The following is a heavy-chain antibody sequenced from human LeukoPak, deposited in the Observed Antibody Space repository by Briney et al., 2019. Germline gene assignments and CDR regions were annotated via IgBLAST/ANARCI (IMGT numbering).Heavy chain of an antibody. V-gene: IGHV3-48*03. CDR3: AREASSSNYFDY. D-gene: IGHD4-11*01. J-gene: IGHJ4*02. CDR2: ISGSGNTI. Sequence: PGGSLRLSCAASGFTFSSYEMNWVRQAPGKGPEWVSYISGSGNTIYYADSVKGQFTISRDNAKNSLYLQMNSLRAEDTAVYYCAREASSSNYFDYWGQGTLVTVSS. CDR1: GFTFSSYE.